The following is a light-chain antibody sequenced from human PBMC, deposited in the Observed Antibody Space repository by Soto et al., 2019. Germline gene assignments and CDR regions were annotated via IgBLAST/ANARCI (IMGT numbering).Light chain of an antibody. J-gene: IGLJ2*01. CDR1: SSNIGSNT. V-gene: IGLV1-44*01. CDR2: SNN. CDR3: AAWDDSLNGVV. Sequence: QPVLTQPPSASGTPGQRVTISCSGSSSNIGSNTVNWYQQLPGTAPKLLIYSNNQRPSGVPDRFSGSKSGTSASLAISGLQSEEEADYYCAAWDDSLNGVVFGGGTKITVL.